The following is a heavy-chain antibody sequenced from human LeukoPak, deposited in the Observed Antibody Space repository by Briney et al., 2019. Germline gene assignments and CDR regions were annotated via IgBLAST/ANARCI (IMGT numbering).Heavy chain of an antibody. CDR2: ISSNGGST. CDR1: GFTFSSYA. V-gene: IGHV3-64*01. D-gene: IGHD1-26*01. CDR3: ASESGSYLGAFDI. J-gene: IGHJ3*02. Sequence: GGSLRLSCAASGFTFSSYAMHWVRQAPGKGLEYVSAISSNGGSTYYANSVKGRFTISRDNSKNTLYLQMGSLRAEDMAVYYCASESGSYLGAFDIWGQGTMVTVSS.